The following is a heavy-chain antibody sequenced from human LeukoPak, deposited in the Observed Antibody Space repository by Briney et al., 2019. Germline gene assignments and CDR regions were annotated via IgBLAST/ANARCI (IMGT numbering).Heavy chain of an antibody. CDR1: GGSVSSGSYY. J-gene: IGHJ3*02. CDR2: IYYSGST. D-gene: IGHD1-26*01. CDR3: ARDRGPYSGSQTQAFDI. Sequence: SETLSLTCTVSGGSVSSGSYYWSWIRQPPGKGLEWIGYIYYSGSTNYNPSLKSRVTISVDTSKNQLSLKLSSVTAADTAVYYCARDRGPYSGSQTQAFDIWGQGTMVTVSS. V-gene: IGHV4-61*01.